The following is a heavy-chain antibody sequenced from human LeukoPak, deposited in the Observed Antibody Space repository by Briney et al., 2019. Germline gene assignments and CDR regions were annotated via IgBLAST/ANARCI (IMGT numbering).Heavy chain of an antibody. D-gene: IGHD3-9*01. CDR3: ARLTGYSSESWFDP. V-gene: IGHV4-61*09. J-gene: IGHJ5*02. CDR2: IYTSGST. Sequence: SETLSLTCTVSGGSISSGSYHWNWIRQPAGKGLEWIGHIYTSGSTNYNPSLKSRVTISIHTSKNQFSLKLSSVTAADTAVYYCARLTGYSSESWFDPWGQGTLVTVSS. CDR1: GGSISSGSYH.